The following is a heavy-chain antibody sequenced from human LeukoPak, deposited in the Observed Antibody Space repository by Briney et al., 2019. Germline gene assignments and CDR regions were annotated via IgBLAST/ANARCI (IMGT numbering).Heavy chain of an antibody. Sequence: SETLSLTCAVSADSFSSHYWTWIRQPPGKGLEWIGYISYIGSTNYNPSLKSRVTISIDTSKNQFSLKLSSVTAADTAVYYCARDLVTVTKGFDIWGQGTMVTVPS. J-gene: IGHJ3*02. D-gene: IGHD4-17*01. V-gene: IGHV4-59*11. CDR3: ARDLVTVTKGFDI. CDR2: ISYIGST. CDR1: ADSFSSHY.